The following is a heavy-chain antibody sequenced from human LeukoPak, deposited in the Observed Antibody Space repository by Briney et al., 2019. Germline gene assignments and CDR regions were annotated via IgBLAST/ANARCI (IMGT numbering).Heavy chain of an antibody. CDR3: ARGERYSSGWSNYYYGMDV. V-gene: IGHV1-8*01. CDR1: GYTFTSYD. Sequence: ASVKASCKASGYTFTSYDINWVRQATGQGLEWMGWMNPNSGNTGYAQKFQGRVTMTRNTSISTAYMELSSLRSEDTAVYYCARGERYSSGWSNYYYGMDVWGQGTTVTVSS. D-gene: IGHD6-19*01. J-gene: IGHJ6*02. CDR2: MNPNSGNT.